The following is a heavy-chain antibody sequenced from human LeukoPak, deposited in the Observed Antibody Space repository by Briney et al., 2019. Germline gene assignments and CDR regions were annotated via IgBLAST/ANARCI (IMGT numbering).Heavy chain of an antibody. CDR1: GFTFSSYG. CDR2: ISGSGGST. CDR3: AKDRTDYYFDY. Sequence: HPGGTLRLSCAASGFTFSSYGMSWVRQAPGKGLEWVSAISGSGGSTYYADSVKGRFTISRDNSKNTLYLQMNSLRAEDTAVYYCAKDRTDYYFDYWGQGTLVTVSS. J-gene: IGHJ4*02. V-gene: IGHV3-23*01.